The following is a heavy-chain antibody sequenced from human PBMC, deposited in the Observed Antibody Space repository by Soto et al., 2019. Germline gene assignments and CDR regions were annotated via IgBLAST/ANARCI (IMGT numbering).Heavy chain of an antibody. CDR2: IIPMLGTA. D-gene: IGHD1-26*01. Sequence: QVQLVQSGAEVKQPGSSVKVSCKASGGTFSSYAISWVRQAPGQGLEWMGGIIPMLGTANYAQKFQGRVTITADESTSTAYMGLSRLRSEDTAVYYCASRSGSYHWYFDLWGRGTLVTVSS. CDR3: ASRSGSYHWYFDL. V-gene: IGHV1-69*01. CDR1: GGTFSSYA. J-gene: IGHJ2*01.